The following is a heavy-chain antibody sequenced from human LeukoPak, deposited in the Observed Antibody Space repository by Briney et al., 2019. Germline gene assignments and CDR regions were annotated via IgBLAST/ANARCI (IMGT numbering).Heavy chain of an antibody. D-gene: IGHD3-16*02. CDR3: ATVRGNYVWGSYRPYYFDY. CDR1: GFTFSSHW. J-gene: IGHJ4*02. CDR2: IKQGGSEK. V-gene: IGHV3-7*03. Sequence: GGSLRLSCAASGFTFSSHWMSWVRQAPGKGLEWVANIKQGGSEKYYVDSVKGRFTISRDNAKNSLYPQMNSLRAEDTAVYYCATVRGNYVWGSYRPYYFDYWGQGTLVTVSS.